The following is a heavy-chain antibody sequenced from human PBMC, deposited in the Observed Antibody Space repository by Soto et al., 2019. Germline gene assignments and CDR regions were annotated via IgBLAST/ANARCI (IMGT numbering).Heavy chain of an antibody. Sequence: PRGSLLLSCGSSVITFGIRAMDWVRQAPGEGLEWVSTITDSGGDAKYADSVRGRFAISRDNSKKTLYLQMSSLTAEDSAIYYCARGSTDSYQGSRIFDFWGRGTLVTVSS. CDR3: ARGSTDSYQGSRIFDF. CDR1: VITFGIRA. CDR2: ITDSGGDA. V-gene: IGHV3-23*01. J-gene: IGHJ4*02. D-gene: IGHD3-10*01.